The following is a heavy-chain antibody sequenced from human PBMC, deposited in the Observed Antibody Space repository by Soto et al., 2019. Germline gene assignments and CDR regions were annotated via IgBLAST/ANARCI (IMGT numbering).Heavy chain of an antibody. CDR2: IKQDGREK. CDR1: GFTLSSYW. Sequence: PGGFLRLSCAASGFTLSSYWMSWARQAPGKGLEWVAIIKQDGREKYYVDSVKGRFTISRDNAKNSLFLQMHSLRVEDTAVYYCARDETYYYGSGPVGGPGTLVTVSS. CDR3: ARDETYYYGSGPV. D-gene: IGHD3-10*01. V-gene: IGHV3-7*01. J-gene: IGHJ4*02.